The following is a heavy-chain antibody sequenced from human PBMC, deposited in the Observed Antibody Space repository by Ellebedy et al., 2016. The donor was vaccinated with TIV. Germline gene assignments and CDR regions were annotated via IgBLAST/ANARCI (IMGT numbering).Heavy chain of an antibody. CDR2: IWSDGNYQ. J-gene: IGHJ4*01. CDR3: VGAPRGQYYFDY. Sequence: GGSLRLXXVASGVTFTNYGMHWVRQAPGKGPQWAAVIWSDGNYQFYADSLKGRSTISRDNSKSTVYLEVNTLRAEDTAVYFCVGAPRGQYYFDYWGQGTLVTVSS. CDR1: GVTFTNYG. V-gene: IGHV3-33*08. D-gene: IGHD5-12*01.